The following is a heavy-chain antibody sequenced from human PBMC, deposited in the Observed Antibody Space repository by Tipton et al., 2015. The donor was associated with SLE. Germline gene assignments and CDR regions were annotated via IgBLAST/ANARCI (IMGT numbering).Heavy chain of an antibody. CDR3: TRWTVGTISDY. CDR1: CDSISSGSYY. CDR2: IYNSGST. J-gene: IGHJ4*02. V-gene: IGHV4-61*02. D-gene: IGHD2-21*02. Sequence: TLSLTCTVSCDSISSGSYYWGWIRQPAGKGLEWIGRIYNSGSTNYSPSLKSRVTNSIDTSKNQFSLKLSSVTAADTAVYYCTRWTVGTISDYWGQGTLVTVSS.